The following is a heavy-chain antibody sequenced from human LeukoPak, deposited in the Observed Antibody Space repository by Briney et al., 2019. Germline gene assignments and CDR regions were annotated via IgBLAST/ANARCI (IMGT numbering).Heavy chain of an antibody. Sequence: SETLSPTCTVSGGSISSFYWSWIRQPPGKGLEYIGDIYYTGSTNYNPSLNSRVTMSVDTSKNQFSLKLTSVTAADTALYYCVRSPGYSSGWFDYWGHGTLVTVSS. CDR3: VRSPGYSSGWFDY. CDR1: GGSISSFY. J-gene: IGHJ5*01. CDR2: IYYTGST. V-gene: IGHV4-59*08. D-gene: IGHD6-19*01.